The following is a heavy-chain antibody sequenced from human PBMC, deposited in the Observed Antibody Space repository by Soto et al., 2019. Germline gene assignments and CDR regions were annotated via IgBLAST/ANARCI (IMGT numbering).Heavy chain of an antibody. J-gene: IGHJ4*02. D-gene: IGHD2-21*02. Sequence: SETLSLTCTISGGSISGFYWGWIRQPPGKGLEWIGNIYYSGSANYDPSLRSRVTISLNTSKNQFSPNLNSVTAADTAIYCCARWTYCGGDCYWLDFWGQGTLVTVSS. CDR1: GGSISGFY. CDR2: IYYSGSA. CDR3: ARWTYCGGDCYWLDF. V-gene: IGHV4-59*01.